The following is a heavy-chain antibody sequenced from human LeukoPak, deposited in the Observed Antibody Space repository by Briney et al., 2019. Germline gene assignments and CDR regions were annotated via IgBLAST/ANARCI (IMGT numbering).Heavy chain of an antibody. J-gene: IGHJ4*02. D-gene: IGHD5-18*01. V-gene: IGHV6-1*01. Sequence: SQTLSLTCAISGDSVSSKSAAGNWIRQSRSGGLECLGRTYYKSMLYTDYAVSVKSRITMNPDTSKNQFSLQLSSVTPEDTAVYHCARDVDTALDYWGQGTLATVPS. CDR3: ARDVDTALDY. CDR2: TYYKSMLYT. CDR1: GDSVSSKSAA.